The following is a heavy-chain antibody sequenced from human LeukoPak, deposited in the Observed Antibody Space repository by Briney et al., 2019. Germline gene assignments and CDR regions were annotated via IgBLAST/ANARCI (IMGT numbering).Heavy chain of an antibody. Sequence: GGSLRLSCAASGFTFSSYSMNWVRQAPGKGLEWVSSISSSSSYIYYADSVKGRFTISRDNAKNSLYLQMNSLRAEDTAVYYCARDLGIGYCSGGSCYQQYWGQGTLVTVSS. CDR3: ARDLGIGYCSGGSCYQQY. J-gene: IGHJ4*02. CDR1: GFTFSSYS. V-gene: IGHV3-21*01. CDR2: ISSSSSYI. D-gene: IGHD2-15*01.